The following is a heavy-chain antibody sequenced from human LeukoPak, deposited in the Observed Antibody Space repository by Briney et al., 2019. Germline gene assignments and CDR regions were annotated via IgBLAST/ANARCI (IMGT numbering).Heavy chain of an antibody. CDR2: ISGSGGST. CDR1: GFTFSSYA. CDR3: AKQTTYYYDSSGYSSLIL. V-gene: IGHV3-23*01. D-gene: IGHD3-22*01. Sequence: GGSLRLSCAASGFTFSSYAMSWVRQAPGKGLEWVSAISGSGGSTYYADSVRGRFTISRDNSKNTLYLQMNSLRAEDTAVYYCAKQTTYYYDSSGYSSLILWGQGTLVTVSS. J-gene: IGHJ4*02.